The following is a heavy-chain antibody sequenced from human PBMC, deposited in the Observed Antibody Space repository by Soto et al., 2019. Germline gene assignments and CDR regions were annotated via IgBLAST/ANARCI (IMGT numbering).Heavy chain of an antibody. Sequence: SGPTLVNPTETLTLTCTVSGFSLTTGKVGVSWIRQPPGKALEWLAHLFSDNERSYSTSLQGRLTISKDTSGSQVVLSMTNVDPVDTATYYCARMNVDSYQFYYAMDVLGQGTTVTVSS. CDR2: LFSDNER. V-gene: IGHV2-26*01. CDR3: ARMNVDSYQFYYAMDV. CDR1: GFSLTTGKVG. D-gene: IGHD4-17*01. J-gene: IGHJ6*02.